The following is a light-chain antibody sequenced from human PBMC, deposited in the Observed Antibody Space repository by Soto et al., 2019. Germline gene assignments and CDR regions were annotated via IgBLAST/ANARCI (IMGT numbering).Light chain of an antibody. V-gene: IGKV3-20*01. CDR2: GAS. CDR1: QSVGSIY. Sequence: EIVLTQSPGTLSLSPGERATLSCRASQSVGSIYLAWYQQKPGQAPRLLIYGASSRATGIPDRFSGSGSGTDFTLTIRRLEPEDFAVYYCQQYGTSPWTFGQGTKVDIK. CDR3: QQYGTSPWT. J-gene: IGKJ1*01.